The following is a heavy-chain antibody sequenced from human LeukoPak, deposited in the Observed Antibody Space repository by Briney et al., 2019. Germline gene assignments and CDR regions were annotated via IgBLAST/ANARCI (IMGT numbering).Heavy chain of an antibody. CDR3: ARDGVAVGNFDY. Sequence: GGSLRLSCAASGFTFSDYNMRWIRQAPGKGLEWVSSISRSGSTKYYADSVKGRFTISRDNAKNSLYLQMNSLRAEDTAVYYCARDGVAVGNFDYWGQGTLVTVSS. D-gene: IGHD6-19*01. CDR2: ISRSGSTK. V-gene: IGHV3-11*04. J-gene: IGHJ4*02. CDR1: GFTFSDYN.